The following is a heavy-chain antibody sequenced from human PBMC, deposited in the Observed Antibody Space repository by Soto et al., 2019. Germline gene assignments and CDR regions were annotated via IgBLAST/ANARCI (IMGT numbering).Heavy chain of an antibody. J-gene: IGHJ4*02. CDR3: ARDQGDG. CDR2: IWYDGSDK. CDR1: GFTFSNYG. Sequence: VQLVESGGGVVQPGTSLRLSCVTSGFTFSNYGMHWVRQAPGKGLEWVAVIWYDGSDKYYADSVKGRFTIFRDNSRNTLYLQMNSLRAEDTAIYYCARDQGDGWGQGTLVTVSS. D-gene: IGHD2-21*02. V-gene: IGHV3-33*01.